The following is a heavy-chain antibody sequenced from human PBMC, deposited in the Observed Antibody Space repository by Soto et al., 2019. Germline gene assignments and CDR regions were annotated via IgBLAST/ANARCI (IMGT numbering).Heavy chain of an antibody. CDR1: GFTFHNYA. Sequence: EVQLVASGGGLVQPGRSLRLSCAASGFTFHNYAMHWVRQAPGKGLEWVSGISWNGDNIGYADSVKGRFTISRDNAKNSLYLQMNSLRPEDTALYYCAKGGYDFYSGHYNWGQGTLVTVSS. CDR3: AKGGYDFYSGHYN. V-gene: IGHV3-9*01. CDR2: ISWNGDNI. J-gene: IGHJ4*02. D-gene: IGHD3-3*01.